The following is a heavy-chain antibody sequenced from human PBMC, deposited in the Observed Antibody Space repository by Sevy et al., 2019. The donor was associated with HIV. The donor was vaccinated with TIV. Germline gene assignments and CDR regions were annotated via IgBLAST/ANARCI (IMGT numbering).Heavy chain of an antibody. J-gene: IGHJ4*02. V-gene: IGHV3-48*03. CDR2: ISNSGTTI. Sequence: GGSLRLSCAASGFTFTSYEMNWVRQAPGKGLEWLSYISNSGTTIYYSDSVKGRFTISRDNARNSLYLQMSSLSPEDTAVYYCARDLPPSATTVPHFDCWGQGTLVTVSS. CDR3: ARDLPPSATTVPHFDC. CDR1: GFTFTSYE. D-gene: IGHD4-17*01.